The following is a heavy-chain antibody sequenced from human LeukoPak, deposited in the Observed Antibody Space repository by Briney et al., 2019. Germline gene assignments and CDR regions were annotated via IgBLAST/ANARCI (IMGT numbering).Heavy chain of an antibody. D-gene: IGHD6-13*01. V-gene: IGHV1-69*04. CDR1: GGTFSSYA. CDR3: ARVGIAAAEGPWFDP. J-gene: IGHJ5*02. CDR2: IIPILGIA. Sequence: SVNVSCKASGGTFSSYAISWVRQAPGQGLEWMGRIIPILGIANYAQKFQGRVTITADKSTSTAYMELSSLRSEDTAVYYCARVGIAAAEGPWFDPWGQGTLVTVSS.